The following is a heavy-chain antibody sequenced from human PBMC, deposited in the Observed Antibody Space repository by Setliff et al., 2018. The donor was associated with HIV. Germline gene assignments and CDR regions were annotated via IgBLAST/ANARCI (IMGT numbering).Heavy chain of an antibody. V-gene: IGHV4-61*08. CDR2: IYYSGST. Sequence: SETLSLTCTVSGASFSSGGYYWTWIRQHPVRGLEWIGYIYYSGSTNYNPSLKSRVTISVDTSKNQFSLKLTSVTAADTAVYYCARVHYNDSSGYSEPYYMDVWGKGTTVTVSS. CDR3: ARVHYNDSSGYSEPYYMDV. CDR1: GASFSSGGYY. J-gene: IGHJ6*03. D-gene: IGHD3-22*01.